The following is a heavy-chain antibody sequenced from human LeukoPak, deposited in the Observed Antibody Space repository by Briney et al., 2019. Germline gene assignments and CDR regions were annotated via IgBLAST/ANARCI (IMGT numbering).Heavy chain of an antibody. CDR1: GGSISSGSYY. D-gene: IGHD3-22*01. Sequence: PSQTLSLSCTVSGGSISSGSYYWSWIRQPAGKGLEWIGRIYTSGSTNYNPSLKSRVTISVDTSKNQFSLKLSSVTAADTAVYYCARFILGYYDSSGYSFFDYWGQGTLVTVSS. CDR3: ARFILGYYDSSGYSFFDY. CDR2: IYTSGST. J-gene: IGHJ4*02. V-gene: IGHV4-61*02.